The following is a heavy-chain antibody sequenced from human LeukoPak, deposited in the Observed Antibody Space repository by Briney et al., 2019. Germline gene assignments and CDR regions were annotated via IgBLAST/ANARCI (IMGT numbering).Heavy chain of an antibody. CDR2: IYYSGST. V-gene: IGHV4-39*01. Sequence: SETLSLTCTVSGGSISSSSYYWGWIRQPPGKGLEWIGSIYYSGSTYYNPSLKSRVTISVDTSKNQFSLKLNSVTAADTAVYYCARIVGASDYWGQGTLVTVSS. CDR1: GGSISSSSYY. J-gene: IGHJ4*02. CDR3: ARIVGASDY. D-gene: IGHD1-26*01.